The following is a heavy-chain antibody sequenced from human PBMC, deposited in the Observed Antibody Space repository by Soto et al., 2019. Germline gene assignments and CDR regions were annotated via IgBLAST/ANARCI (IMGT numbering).Heavy chain of an antibody. CDR2: ISYDGSNK. J-gene: IGHJ5*02. CDR1: GFTFSSYT. Sequence: QVQLVESGGGVVQPGRSLRLSCAASGFTFSSYTMHWVRQAPGKGLDWVAAISYDGSNKYYADSVKGRFTISRDNSKSTLYLQMNSLRAEDTAVYYCARVLCGLRGWFVPGGQGTLVTVSS. D-gene: IGHD5-12*01. CDR3: ARVLCGLRGWFVP. V-gene: IGHV3-30-3*01.